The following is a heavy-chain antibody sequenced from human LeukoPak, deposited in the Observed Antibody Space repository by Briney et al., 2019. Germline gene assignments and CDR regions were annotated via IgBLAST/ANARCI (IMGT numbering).Heavy chain of an antibody. CDR3: ARDASSSWTYYYYYYMDV. V-gene: IGHV4-4*07. CDR2: IYTSWST. Sequence: PSETLSLTCTVSGGSISSYYWSWIRQPAGKGLEWIGRIYTSWSTNYNPSLKSRGTMSVDTSKNQFSLKLSSVTAADTAVYYCARDASSSWTYYYYYYMDVWGKGTTVTISS. D-gene: IGHD6-13*01. CDR1: GGSISSYY. J-gene: IGHJ6*03.